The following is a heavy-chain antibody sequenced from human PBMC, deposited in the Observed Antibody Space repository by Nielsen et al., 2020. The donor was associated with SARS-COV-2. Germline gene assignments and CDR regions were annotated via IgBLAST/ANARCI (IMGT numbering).Heavy chain of an antibody. CDR1: GFTFSVYG. D-gene: IGHD3-22*01. CDR2: ISYDGSNK. Sequence: GGSLRLSCAASGFTFSVYGMHWVRQAPGKGLEWVAVISYDGSNKYYADSVKGRFTISRDNSKNTLYLQMNSLRAEDTAVYYCAKGAWYYDSSGYYAYWGQGTLVTVSS. V-gene: IGHV3-30*18. CDR3: AKGAWYYDSSGYYAY. J-gene: IGHJ4*02.